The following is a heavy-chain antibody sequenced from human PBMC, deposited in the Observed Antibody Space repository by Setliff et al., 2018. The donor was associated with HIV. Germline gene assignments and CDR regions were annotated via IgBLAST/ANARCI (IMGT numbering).Heavy chain of an antibody. D-gene: IGHD6-13*01. CDR1: GYSISSGYY. J-gene: IGHJ5*02. CDR2: IYHSGST. CDR3: ADSSSWYGWFDP. V-gene: IGHV4-38-2*01. Sequence: ETLSLTCAVSGYSISSGYYWGWIRQPPGKGLEWIGSIYHSGSTYYNPSLKSRVTISVDTSKNQFSLKLSSVTAADTAVYYCADSSSWYGWFDPWGQGTLVTVSS.